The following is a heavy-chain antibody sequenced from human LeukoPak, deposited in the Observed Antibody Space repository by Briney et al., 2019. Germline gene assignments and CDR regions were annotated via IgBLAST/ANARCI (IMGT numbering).Heavy chain of an antibody. J-gene: IGHJ5*02. CDR3: ARIVAYNWFDP. V-gene: IGHV1-46*01. D-gene: IGHD5-12*01. Sequence: GASVKVSCKASGYTFTSYYMHWVRQAPGQGLEWMGIINPSGGSTSYAQKFQGRVTMTRDTSTSTVYMELSSVTAADTAVYYCARIVAYNWFDPWGQGTLVTVSS. CDR1: GYTFTSYY. CDR2: INPSGGST.